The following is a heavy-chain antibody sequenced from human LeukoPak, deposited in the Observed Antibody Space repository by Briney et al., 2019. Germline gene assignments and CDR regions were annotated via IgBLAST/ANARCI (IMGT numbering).Heavy chain of an antibody. V-gene: IGHV3-48*03. CDR1: GFTFSSYE. CDR3: ARNMVRGVPTFDY. D-gene: IGHD3-10*01. CDR2: ISSGSTI. J-gene: IGHJ4*02. Sequence: GGSLRLSCAASGFTFSSYEMNWVRQAPGKGLEWVSYISSGSTIYYADSVKGRFTISRDNAKNSLYLQMNSLRAEDTAVYYCARNMVRGVPTFDYWGQGTLVTVSS.